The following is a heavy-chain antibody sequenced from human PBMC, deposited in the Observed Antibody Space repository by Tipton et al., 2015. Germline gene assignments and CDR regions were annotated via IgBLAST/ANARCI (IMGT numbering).Heavy chain of an antibody. CDR2: IYISGST. V-gene: IGHV4-4*07. Sequence: TLSLTCTVSGGSISTYYWSWIRQPAGKGLEWIGHIYISGSTNYNPSLKSRVTMSVDASKNQFSLQLTSVTAADTAVYYCARVSYGGKWAFWYFDLWGRGALATVSS. D-gene: IGHD4-23*01. J-gene: IGHJ2*01. CDR3: ARVSYGGKWAFWYFDL. CDR1: GGSISTYY.